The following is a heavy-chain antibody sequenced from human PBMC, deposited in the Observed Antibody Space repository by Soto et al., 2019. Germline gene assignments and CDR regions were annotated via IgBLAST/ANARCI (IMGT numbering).Heavy chain of an antibody. CDR1: GFTFSSYS. CDR2: ISSSSSYI. CDR3: ARGGGYCSRCSCYSDSY. D-gene: IGHD2-15*01. Sequence: EVQLVESGGGLVKPGGSLRLSCAASGFTFSSYSMNWVRQAPGKGLEWVSSISSSSSYIYYADSVKGRFTISRDNAKNSLYLQMNSLRAEDTAVYYCARGGGYCSRCSCYSDSYWGQGTLVTVSS. J-gene: IGHJ4*02. V-gene: IGHV3-21*01.